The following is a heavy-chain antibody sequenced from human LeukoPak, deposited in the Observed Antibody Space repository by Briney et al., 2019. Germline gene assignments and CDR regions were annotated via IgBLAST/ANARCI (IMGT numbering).Heavy chain of an antibody. V-gene: IGHV4-59*01. Sequence: SETLSLTCTVSGGSISSYYWSWIRQPPGKELEWIGYIFYSGSTNYNPSLKSRVTISVDTSKNQFSLKLSSVTAADTAVYYCARDRKDGMDVWGQGTTVTVSS. J-gene: IGHJ6*02. CDR2: IFYSGST. CDR1: GGSISSYY. CDR3: ARDRKDGMDV.